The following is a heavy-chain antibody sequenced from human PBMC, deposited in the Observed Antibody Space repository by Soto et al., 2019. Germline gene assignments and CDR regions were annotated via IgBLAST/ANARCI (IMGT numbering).Heavy chain of an antibody. Sequence: PSETLSLTCSVSGASITSGGYSWSWIRQPPRRGLEWIGYIYHTGSASYSPSLKGRVTISVDKSKNQFSLSLNSVTAADTAIYYCARAHYGPSGYYFDSWGQGSLVTVSS. V-gene: IGHV4-30-2*01. D-gene: IGHD3-3*01. CDR2: IYHTGSA. CDR3: ARAHYGPSGYYFDS. CDR1: GASITSGGYS. J-gene: IGHJ4*02.